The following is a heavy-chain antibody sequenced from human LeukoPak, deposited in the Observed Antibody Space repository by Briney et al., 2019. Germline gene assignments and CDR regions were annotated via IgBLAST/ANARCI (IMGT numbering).Heavy chain of an antibody. CDR3: ARPVADTFAPLDS. V-gene: IGHV3-74*01. J-gene: IGHJ4*02. CDR1: GFTFSVYW. Sequence: PGGSLRLSCAASGFTFSVYWMHWVRHAPGEGPVLVSRINSVGSSTSYADSVRGRFTISRDNAKNTLYLQMNSLRADDTAVYYCARPVADTFAPLDSWGQGTLVTVSS. D-gene: IGHD6-19*01. CDR2: INSVGSST.